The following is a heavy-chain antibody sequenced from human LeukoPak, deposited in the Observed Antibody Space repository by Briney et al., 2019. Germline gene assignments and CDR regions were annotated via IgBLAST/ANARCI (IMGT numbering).Heavy chain of an antibody. CDR2: INPKSGGT. CDR1: GYTFTGYC. CDR3: ASHYCSGGSCYFGY. Sequence: ASVKVSCKASGYTFTGYCMHWVRQAPGQGLEWMGWINPKSGGTDYAQNFQGRVTMTTDTSTSTAYMELRSLRSDDTAVYYCASHYCSGGSCYFGYWGQGTLVTVSS. D-gene: IGHD2-15*01. J-gene: IGHJ4*02. V-gene: IGHV1-2*02.